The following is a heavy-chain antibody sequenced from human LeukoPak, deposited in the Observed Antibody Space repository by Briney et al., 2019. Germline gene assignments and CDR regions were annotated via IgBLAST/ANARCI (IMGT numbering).Heavy chain of an antibody. V-gene: IGHV3-74*01. CDR2: IKFDGSII. J-gene: IGHJ4*02. D-gene: IGHD6-13*01. CDR1: GFTFSTYW. CDR3: ARGIAAEESVAIDY. Sequence: GGSLRLSCAASGFTFSTYWMYWVRQAPGKGLVWVSRIKFDGSIIRYADSVKGRFTISRDNAENTLYLEMNSLRAEDTAIYYCARGIAAEESVAIDYWGQGTLVTVSS.